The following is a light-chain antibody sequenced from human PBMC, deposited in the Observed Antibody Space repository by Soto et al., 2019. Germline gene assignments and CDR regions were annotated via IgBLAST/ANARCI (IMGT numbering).Light chain of an antibody. J-gene: IGKJ5*01. CDR2: KAS. CDR3: QQYNSYSVT. CDR1: QSISNW. Sequence: DIQMTQSPSTLSASVGDRVTITCRASQSISNWLAWYQQKPGKAPDLLIYKASSLDSGVPSRFSGSGSGTEFTLTISSLQPDDFATYYCQQYNSYSVTFGQGTRLEI. V-gene: IGKV1-5*03.